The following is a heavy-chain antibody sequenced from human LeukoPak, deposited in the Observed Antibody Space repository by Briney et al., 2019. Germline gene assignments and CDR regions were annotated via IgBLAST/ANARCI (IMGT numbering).Heavy chain of an antibody. J-gene: IGHJ6*03. CDR3: AKASRFGYSYGPREYFYYMDV. CDR2: ISSSSTTI. CDR1: GFTFSSYS. V-gene: IGHV3-48*01. D-gene: IGHD5-18*01. Sequence: GGSLRLSCAASGFTFSSYSMMWVRQAPGKGLEWVSYISSSSTTIHYADSVKGRFTISRDNSKNTLYLQMNTLRAEDTAVYYCAKASRFGYSYGPREYFYYMDVWGKGTTVTISS.